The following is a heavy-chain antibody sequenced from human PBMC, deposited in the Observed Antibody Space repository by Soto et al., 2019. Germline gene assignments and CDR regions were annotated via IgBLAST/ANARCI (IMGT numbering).Heavy chain of an antibody. Sequence: GGSLRLSCAASGFTFSSYGMHWVRQAPGKGLEWVAVISYDGSNKYYADSVKGRFTISRDNSKNTLYLQMNSLRAEDTALYYCAKDAESWGYYYYGIDVWGQGTTVTVSS. CDR1: GFTFSSYG. D-gene: IGHD3-16*01. CDR2: ISYDGSNK. V-gene: IGHV3-30*18. CDR3: AKDAESWGYYYYGIDV. J-gene: IGHJ6*02.